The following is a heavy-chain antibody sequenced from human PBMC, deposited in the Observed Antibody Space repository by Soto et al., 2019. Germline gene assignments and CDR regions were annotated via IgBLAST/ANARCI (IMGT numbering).Heavy chain of an antibody. CDR1: GFIFRNYW. CDR3: TRDWDY. CDR2: IRQDGSET. J-gene: IGHJ4*02. Sequence: ELQLVESGGGLVQPGGSLRLSCTVSGFIFRNYWMAWARQAPGKGLLWVAVIRQDGSETHYVDSVRGRFTISRDNAKNSLYLDMNSLRADDTAIYYCTRDWDYWGQGILVSVSS. V-gene: IGHV3-7*01.